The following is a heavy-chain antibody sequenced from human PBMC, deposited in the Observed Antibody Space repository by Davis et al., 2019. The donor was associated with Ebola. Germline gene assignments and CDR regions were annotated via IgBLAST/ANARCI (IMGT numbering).Heavy chain of an antibody. CDR1: GFTFSNAW. CDR3: ARVRRGGDYFDY. V-gene: IGHV4-34*01. D-gene: IGHD2-21*01. J-gene: IGHJ4*02. CDR2: INHSGST. Sequence: ESLKISCAAFGFTFSNAWMNWVRQAPGKGLEWIGEINHSGSTNYNPSLRSRVTISVDTSKNQFSLKLSSVTAADTAVYYCARVRRGGDYFDYWGQGTLVTVSS.